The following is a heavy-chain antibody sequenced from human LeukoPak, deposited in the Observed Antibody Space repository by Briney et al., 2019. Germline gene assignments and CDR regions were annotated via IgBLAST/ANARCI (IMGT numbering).Heavy chain of an antibody. CDR3: ARDANYYGSGSYDY. V-gene: IGHV1-18*01. CDR1: GYTFTGYG. Sequence: ASVKVSCKASGYTFTGYGISWVRQAPGQGLEWMGWISAYNGNTNYAQKLQGRVTMTTDTSTSTAYMELRSLRSDDTAVYYCARDANYYGSGSYDYWGQGTLVTVSS. J-gene: IGHJ4*02. D-gene: IGHD3-10*01. CDR2: ISAYNGNT.